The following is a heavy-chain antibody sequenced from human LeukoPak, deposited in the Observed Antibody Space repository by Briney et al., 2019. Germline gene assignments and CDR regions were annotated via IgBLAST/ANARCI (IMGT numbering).Heavy chain of an antibody. CDR3: ARYTSGYYGYFDY. J-gene: IGHJ4*02. CDR2: INPNSGGT. Sequence: GASVKVSCKASGYTFTGYYIHWVRQAPGQGRGWMGWINPNSGGTNYAQKLQGRVTMTRDTSIGTAYMELSRLRSDDAAMYYCARYTSGYYGYFDYWGQGTLVTVSS. CDR1: GYTFTGYY. V-gene: IGHV1-2*02. D-gene: IGHD3-22*01.